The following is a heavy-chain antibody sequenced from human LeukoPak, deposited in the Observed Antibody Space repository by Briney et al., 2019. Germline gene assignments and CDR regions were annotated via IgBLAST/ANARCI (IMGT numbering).Heavy chain of an antibody. CDR3: ASFPPYYDFWSGYSGSEDV. CDR1: GYSISSDYY. J-gene: IGHJ6*04. V-gene: IGHV4-38-2*01. CDR2: IFHSGST. Sequence: SETLSLTCAVSGYSISSDYYWGWIRQPPGKGLEWIATIFHSGSTYYNPSLRSRVTISVDTSKNQFSLKLSSVTAADTAVYYCASFPPYYDFWSGYSGSEDVWGKGTTVTVSS. D-gene: IGHD3-3*01.